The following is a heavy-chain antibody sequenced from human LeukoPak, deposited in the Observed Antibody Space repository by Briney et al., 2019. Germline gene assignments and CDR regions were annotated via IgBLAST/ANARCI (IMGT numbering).Heavy chain of an antibody. D-gene: IGHD2-21*02. J-gene: IGHJ4*02. Sequence: EGSLRLSCATSGFTFSSYSMNWVRQAPGKGLEWVANIKQDGSEKYYVNSVKGRFTISRDNAKNSLYLQMNSLRAEDTAVYYCARDICCGGDTIEGFDYWGQGTLVTVSS. V-gene: IGHV3-7*04. CDR2: IKQDGSEK. CDR3: ARDICCGGDTIEGFDY. CDR1: GFTFSSYS.